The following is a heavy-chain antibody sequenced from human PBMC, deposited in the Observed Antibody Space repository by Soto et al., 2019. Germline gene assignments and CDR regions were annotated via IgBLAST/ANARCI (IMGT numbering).Heavy chain of an antibody. D-gene: IGHD4-17*01. CDR3: ARRAVTTYHFFDY. CDR2: IHRASTYI. V-gene: IGHV3-21*06. J-gene: IGHJ4*02. CDR1: GFTFSSFD. Sequence: GGSLRLSCATYGFTFSSFDMDWVLQAPGKGLEWVSSIHRASTYIYYADSVRGRFTISRDNAKSSLYLQMNSLTVEDTAVYYCARRAVTTYHFFDYWGQGALVTVSS.